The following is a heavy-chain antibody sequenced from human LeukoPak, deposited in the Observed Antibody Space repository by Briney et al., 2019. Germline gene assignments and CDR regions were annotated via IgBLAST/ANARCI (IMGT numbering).Heavy chain of an antibody. CDR2: ISGSGDIT. V-gene: IGHV3-23*01. J-gene: IGHJ4*02. CDR1: GFTFSSYA. D-gene: IGHD2-15*01. CDR3: ARGYAAIPD. Sequence: PGGSLRLSCAAAGFTFSSYAMSWVRQAPGKGLERVSTISGSGDITYYADSVKGRFIISRDNAKDSLFLQMSSLRDEDTALYYCARGYAAIPDWGQGTLVTVSS.